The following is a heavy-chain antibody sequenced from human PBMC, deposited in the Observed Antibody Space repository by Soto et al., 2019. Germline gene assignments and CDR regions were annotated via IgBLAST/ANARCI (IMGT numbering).Heavy chain of an antibody. Sequence: SETLSLTCTVSGGSISSYYWSWIRQPPGKGLEWIGYIYYSGSTNYNPSLKSRVTISVDTSKNQFSLKLSSVTAADTAVYYCARDWRGIAVAPFAFDIWGQGTIVTVSS. V-gene: IGHV4-59*01. J-gene: IGHJ3*02. D-gene: IGHD6-19*01. CDR3: ARDWRGIAVAPFAFDI. CDR2: IYYSGST. CDR1: GGSISSYY.